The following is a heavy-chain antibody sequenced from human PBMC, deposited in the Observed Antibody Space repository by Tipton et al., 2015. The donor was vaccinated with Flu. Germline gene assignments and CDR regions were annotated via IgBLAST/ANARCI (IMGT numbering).Heavy chain of an antibody. CDR3: ARVDPRLWFGELPLGDFDI. V-gene: IGHV4-39*06. CDR2: LYYSGST. D-gene: IGHD3-10*01. CDR1: GGSISSSSYY. Sequence: TLSLTCTVSGGSISSSSYYWGWIRHPPGKGLEWIGRLYYSGSTYYNPSLKSRVTISGDTSKNQFPLKLSSVTAADTAVYYCARVDPRLWFGELPLGDFDIWGQGTMVTVSS. J-gene: IGHJ3*02.